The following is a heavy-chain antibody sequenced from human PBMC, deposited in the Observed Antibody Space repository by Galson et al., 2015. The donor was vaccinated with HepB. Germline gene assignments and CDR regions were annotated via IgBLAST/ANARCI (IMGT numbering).Heavy chain of an antibody. CDR1: GFTFSNYN. CDR2: VWYDATYK. V-gene: IGHV3-33*08. Sequence: SLRLSCASSGFTFSNYNMHCVRHAPGKGLEWVAIVWYDATYKYYADSVKGRFTTSRDTSKNTLYLQMNSLRAEETAVYYCARGGCSSASCGHFDYWGQGILVTVSS. D-gene: IGHD2-2*01. J-gene: IGHJ4*01. CDR3: ARGGCSSASCGHFDY.